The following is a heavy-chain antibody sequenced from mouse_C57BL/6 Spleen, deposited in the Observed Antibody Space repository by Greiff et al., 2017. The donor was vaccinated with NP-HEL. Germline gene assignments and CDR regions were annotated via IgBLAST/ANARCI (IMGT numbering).Heavy chain of an antibody. CDR2: IDPSDSET. CDR1: GYTFTSYW. V-gene: IGHV1-52*01. D-gene: IGHD1-1*01. J-gene: IGHJ1*03. Sequence: QVQLQQPGAELVRPGSSVKLSCKASGYTFTSYWMHWVKQRPIQGLEWIGNIDPSDSETYYNQKFKDKATLTVDKSSSTAYMQLSSLTSEDSAVYDCARTDYGSSYDWYFDVWGTGTTVTVSS. CDR3: ARTDYGSSYDWYFDV.